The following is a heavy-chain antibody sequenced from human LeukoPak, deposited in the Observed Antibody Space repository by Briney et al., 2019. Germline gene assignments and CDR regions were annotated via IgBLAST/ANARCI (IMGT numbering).Heavy chain of an antibody. V-gene: IGHV1-46*01. J-gene: IGHJ5*02. CDR1: RYTFISYY. Sequence: GASVKVSCKASRYTFISYYIHWVRQAPGQGLEWMGNINPSGGSTSYAQKFQGRVTMTRDTSTSTVYMELSSLRSEDTAVYYCARDPNIVVVPAANWFDPWGQGTLVTVSS. CDR3: ARDPNIVVVPAANWFDP. D-gene: IGHD2-2*01. CDR2: INPSGGST.